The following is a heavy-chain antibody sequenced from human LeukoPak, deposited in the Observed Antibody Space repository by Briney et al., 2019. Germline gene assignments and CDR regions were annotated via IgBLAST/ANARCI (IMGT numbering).Heavy chain of an antibody. CDR3: ARDLDSSGYYPDY. CDR2: ISYDGSNK. V-gene: IGHV3-30-3*01. J-gene: IGHJ4*02. D-gene: IGHD3-22*01. CDR1: GLTFSSYA. Sequence: PGGSLRLSCAASGLTFSSYAMHWVRQAPGKGLEWVAVISYDGSNKYYADSVKGRFTISRDNSKNTLYLQMNSLRAEDTAVYYCARDLDSSGYYPDYWGQGTLVTVSS.